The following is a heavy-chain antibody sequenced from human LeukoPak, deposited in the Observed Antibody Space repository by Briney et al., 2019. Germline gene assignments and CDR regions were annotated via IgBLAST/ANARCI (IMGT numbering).Heavy chain of an antibody. D-gene: IGHD3-3*01. CDR3: ARGSAIFGVVTDY. V-gene: IGHV1-2*02. Sequence: ASVKVSCKASGYTFTGYYMHWVRQAPGQGLEWMGWINPNSGGTNYAQKFQGRVTMTRDTSISTAYMELSRLRSDDTAVYYCARGSAIFGVVTDYWGQGTLVTVSS. J-gene: IGHJ4*02. CDR1: GYTFTGYY. CDR2: INPNSGGT.